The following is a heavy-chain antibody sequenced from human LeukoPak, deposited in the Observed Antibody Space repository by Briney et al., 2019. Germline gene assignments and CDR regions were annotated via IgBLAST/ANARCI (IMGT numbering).Heavy chain of an antibody. V-gene: IGHV1-69*13. CDR2: IIPIFGTA. CDR1: GRIVSSYA. J-gene: IGHJ6*02. CDR3: ASPQYCSSTSCYGGGSSYYYYGMDV. Sequence: SVKVSCKAAGRIVSSYAISWVRQAPGQGLDWMGGIIPIFGTANQAQKVQGRDTITADEPTSTDYMELSSLRSEDTAVYYCASPQYCSSTSCYGGGSSYYYYGMDVWGQGTTVTVSS. D-gene: IGHD2-2*01.